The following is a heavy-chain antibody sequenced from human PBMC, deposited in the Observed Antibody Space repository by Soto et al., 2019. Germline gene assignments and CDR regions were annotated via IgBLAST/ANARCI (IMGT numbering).Heavy chain of an antibody. CDR2: IYYSGS. V-gene: IGHV4-59*08. D-gene: IGHD1-20*01. CDR1: GGPMSSYY. CDR3: ANNADV. Sequence: PSETLSLTSPFSGGPMSSYYWSWIRQPPGKGLEWIGYIYYSGSSYNPSLKSRVTISVDTSKNQLSLKLSSVIAADSAVYYCANNADVWGQGTTVTVSS. J-gene: IGHJ6*02.